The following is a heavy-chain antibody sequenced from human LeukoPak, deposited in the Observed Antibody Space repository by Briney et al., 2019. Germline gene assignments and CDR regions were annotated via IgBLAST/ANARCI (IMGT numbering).Heavy chain of an antibody. CDR1: GFAFSNYA. CDR2: ISGDGGST. D-gene: IGHD5-24*01. J-gene: IGHJ4*02. Sequence: SGGSLRPSCAASGFAFSNYAMSWVRQAPGKGLEWVSTISGDGGSTYYADSVMGRFTISRDNSKNTLYLQVSSLRVEDTAVYSCAKSPGVNGYYFFDSWGQGSLVTVSS. CDR3: AKSPGVNGYYFFDS. V-gene: IGHV3-23*01.